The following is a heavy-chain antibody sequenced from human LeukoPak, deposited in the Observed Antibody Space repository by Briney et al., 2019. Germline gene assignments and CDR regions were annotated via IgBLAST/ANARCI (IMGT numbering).Heavy chain of an antibody. J-gene: IGHJ4*02. CDR2: ISGSGGST. CDR1: GFTFSSYA. CDR3: AKGVYCSSTSCYRHDGFYYFDY. V-gene: IGHV3-23*01. D-gene: IGHD2-2*02. Sequence: GGSLRLSCAASGFTFSSYAMSWVRQVPGKGLEWVSAISGSGGSTYYADSVKGRFTISRDNSKNTLYLQMNSLRAEDTAVYYCAKGVYCSSTSCYRHDGFYYFDYWGQGTLVTVSS.